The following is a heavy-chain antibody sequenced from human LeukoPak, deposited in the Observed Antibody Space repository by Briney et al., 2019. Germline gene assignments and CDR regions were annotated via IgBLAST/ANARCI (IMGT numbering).Heavy chain of an antibody. Sequence: PGGSLRLSCAASGFTFSGYWMHWVRQAPGKGLVWVSRIFNDGSRTNYADSVNGRLTISRDNAKNTLYLQLNSLTVEDTAVYYCARGHISGYYTDYWGQGSLVTVSS. D-gene: IGHD6-19*01. CDR1: GFTFSGYW. V-gene: IGHV3-74*01. CDR2: IFNDGSRT. CDR3: ARGHISGYYTDY. J-gene: IGHJ4*02.